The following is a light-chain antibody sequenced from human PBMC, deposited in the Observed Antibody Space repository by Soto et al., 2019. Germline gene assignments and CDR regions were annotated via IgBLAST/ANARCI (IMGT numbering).Light chain of an antibody. J-gene: IGKJ1*01. CDR2: AAS. V-gene: IGKV1-39*01. Sequence: DIQMTQSPSSLSASVGDRVTITCRASQSISSYLNWYQQKPGKATKLLIYAASSLQSGVPSRFSGSGSGTDFTLTISSLQPEDFATYYCQQSYSTPQTFGHGTKVEIK. CDR1: QSISSY. CDR3: QQSYSTPQT.